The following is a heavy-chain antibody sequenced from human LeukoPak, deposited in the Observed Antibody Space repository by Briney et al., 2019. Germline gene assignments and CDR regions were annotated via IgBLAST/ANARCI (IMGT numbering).Heavy chain of an antibody. CDR1: GGSISSYY. CDR2: IYYSGYT. CDR3: ARLPSIAGPSDY. Sequence: SETLSLTCTVSGGSISSYYWSWIRQPPGKGLEWIGYIYYSGYTNYNPSLKSRVTISIDTSKNQFYLKLSSVTAADTAVYYCARLPSIAGPSDYWGQGTLVTVSS. V-gene: IGHV4-59*08. J-gene: IGHJ4*02. D-gene: IGHD6-6*01.